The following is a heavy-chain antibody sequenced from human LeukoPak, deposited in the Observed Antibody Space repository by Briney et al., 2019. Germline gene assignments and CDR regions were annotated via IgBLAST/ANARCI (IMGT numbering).Heavy chain of an antibody. D-gene: IGHD2-2*01. V-gene: IGHV4-59*01. CDR2: IYYSGST. J-gene: IGHJ6*03. Sequence: SETLSLTCTVSGGSISSYYWSWIRQPPGKGLEWIGYIYYSGSTNYNPSLKSRVTISVDTSKNQLSLKLSSVTTADTAVYYCARLRDIVVAGYMDVWGKGTTVTVSS. CDR3: ARLRDIVVAGYMDV. CDR1: GGSISSYY.